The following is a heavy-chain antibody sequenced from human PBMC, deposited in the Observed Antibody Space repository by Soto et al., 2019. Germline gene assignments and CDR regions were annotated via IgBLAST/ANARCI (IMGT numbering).Heavy chain of an antibody. D-gene: IGHD1-26*01. V-gene: IGHV3-48*03. CDR1: GFTFSYYE. J-gene: IGHJ6*02. Sequence: EVQLAESGGDLVQPGGSLRLSCVGSGFTFSYYEMNWVRQAPGKGLERVAFISHTDRLTHYPDSVKGRFTISRDNAKNSLYLHMTSLRVEDTAVYYCARGSSLRGMDVWGQGTTVTVSS. CDR2: ISHTDRLT. CDR3: ARGSSLRGMDV.